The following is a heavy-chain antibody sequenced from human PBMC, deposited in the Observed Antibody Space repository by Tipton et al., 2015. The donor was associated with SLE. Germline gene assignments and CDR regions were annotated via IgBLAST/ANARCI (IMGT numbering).Heavy chain of an antibody. D-gene: IGHD1-26*01. Sequence: TLSLTCTVSDDSFTNYYWGWIRQSPGKGPAWIGSIYYEGTTYYSPSLKSRVTISLDTAKDQVSLKLTSVTAADTAVYYCARDAGLVGTGVTPLGDWGQGTFVTVSS. V-gene: IGHV4-39*07. CDR2: IYYEGTT. CDR1: DDSFTNYY. J-gene: IGHJ4*02. CDR3: ARDAGLVGTGVTPLGD.